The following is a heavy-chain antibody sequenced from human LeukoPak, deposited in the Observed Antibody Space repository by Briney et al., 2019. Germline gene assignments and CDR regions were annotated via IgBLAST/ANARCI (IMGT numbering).Heavy chain of an antibody. V-gene: IGHV1-24*01. D-gene: IGHD5-12*01. Sequence: ASVKVSCKVSGYTLTELSMHWVRQAPGKGLEWMGGFDPEDGETIYAQKFQGRVTMTEDTSTDTAYMELSSLRSEDTAVHYCATVINNPIVATIGWGYWGQGTLVTVSS. CDR1: GYTLTELS. CDR3: ATVINNPIVATIGWGY. CDR2: FDPEDGET. J-gene: IGHJ4*02.